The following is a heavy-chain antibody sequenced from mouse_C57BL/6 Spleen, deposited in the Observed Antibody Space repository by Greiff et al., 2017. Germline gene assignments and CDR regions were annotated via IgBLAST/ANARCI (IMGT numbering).Heavy chain of an antibody. CDR2: IYPGDGDT. CDR3: ARTVVDYFDY. Sequence: VKLQESGAELVKPGASVKISCKASGYAFSSYWMNWVKQRPGKGLEWIGQIYPGDGDTNYNGKFKGKATVTADKSSSTAYMQLSSLTSEDSAVYFCARTVVDYFDYWGQGTTLTVSS. J-gene: IGHJ2*01. V-gene: IGHV1-80*01. D-gene: IGHD1-1*01. CDR1: GYAFSSYW.